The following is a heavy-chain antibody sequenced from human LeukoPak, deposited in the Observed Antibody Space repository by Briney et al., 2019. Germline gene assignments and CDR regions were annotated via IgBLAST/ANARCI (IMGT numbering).Heavy chain of an antibody. CDR2: ISSRSSYI. J-gene: IGHJ4*02. V-gene: IGHV3-21*01. CDR3: ARDFAYNTFDY. D-gene: IGHD1-14*01. CDR1: GFIFSRFN. Sequence: GGSLRLSCAASGFIFSRFNIHWVRQAPGKGLEWVSSISSRSSYIYFAKSIQGRFTISRDNTKNSLYLQLSSLRAEDTAVYYCARDFAYNTFDYWGQGTLVTVSS.